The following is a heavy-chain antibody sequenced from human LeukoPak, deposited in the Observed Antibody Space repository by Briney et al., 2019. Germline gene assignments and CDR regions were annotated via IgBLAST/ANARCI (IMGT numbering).Heavy chain of an antibody. CDR3: AREQAYYYYMDV. J-gene: IGHJ6*03. CDR1: GFTFSSYA. Sequence: GGSLRLSCAASGFTFSSYAMHWVRQAPGKGLEWVAVISYDGSNKYYADSVRGRFTISRDNSKNTLYLQMNSLRAEDTAVYYCAREQAYYYYMDVWGKGTTVTVSS. CDR2: ISYDGSNK. V-gene: IGHV3-30-3*01.